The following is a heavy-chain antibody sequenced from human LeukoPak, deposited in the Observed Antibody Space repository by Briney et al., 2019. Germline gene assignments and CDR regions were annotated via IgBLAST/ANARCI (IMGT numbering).Heavy chain of an antibody. J-gene: IGHJ4*02. CDR2: IYTSGST. V-gene: IGHV4-61*02. CDR3: ARVESGGFDY. D-gene: IGHD3-10*01. Sequence: PSETLSLTCTVSGVSISSSNSYWGWIRQPAGKGLEWIGRIYTSGSTNYNPSLKSRVTMSVDTSKNQFSLKLSSVTAADTAVYYCARVESGGFDYWGQGTLVTVSS. CDR1: GVSISSSNSY.